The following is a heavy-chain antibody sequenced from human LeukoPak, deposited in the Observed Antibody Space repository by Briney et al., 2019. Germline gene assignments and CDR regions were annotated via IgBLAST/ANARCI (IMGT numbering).Heavy chain of an antibody. CDR3: ARGPRSGWYLVFDY. CDR1: GGSFSGYY. Sequence: SETLSLTCAVYGGSFSGYYWSWIRQPPGKGLEWLGEINHSGSTNYNPSLKSRVTISVDTSKNQFSLKLSSVTAADTAVYYCARGPRSGWYLVFDYWGQGTLVTVSS. CDR2: INHSGST. D-gene: IGHD6-19*01. V-gene: IGHV4-34*01. J-gene: IGHJ4*02.